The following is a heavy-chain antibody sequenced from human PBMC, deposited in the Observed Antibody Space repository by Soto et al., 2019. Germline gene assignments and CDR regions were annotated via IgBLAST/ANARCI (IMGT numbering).Heavy chain of an antibody. D-gene: IGHD3-3*01. CDR2: VYYSGNT. CDR1: GGSISGYY. J-gene: IGHJ3*02. Sequence: SETLSLTCAVSGGSISGYYWGWIRQPPGRGLEWIGYVYYSGNTNYNPALKSRVTISVDTPKNQFSLKLSSVTAADTAVYYCARHWSTGRSAFDIWGQGTMVTVSS. V-gene: IGHV4-59*08. CDR3: ARHWSTGRSAFDI.